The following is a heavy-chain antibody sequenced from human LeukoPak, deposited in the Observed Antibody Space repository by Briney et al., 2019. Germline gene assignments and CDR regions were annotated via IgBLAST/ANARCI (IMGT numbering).Heavy chain of an antibody. CDR1: GFTVSSNY. CDR3: TAAYYDYVWGSYQADHFDY. V-gene: IGHV3-66*01. J-gene: IGHJ4*02. CDR2: IYSGGST. D-gene: IGHD3-16*02. Sequence: GGSLRLSCAASGFTVSSNYMSWVRQAPGKGLEWVSVIYSGGSTYYADSVRGRFTISRDNSKNTLYLQMNSLKTEDTAVYYCTAAYYDYVWGSYQADHFDYWGQGTLVTVSS.